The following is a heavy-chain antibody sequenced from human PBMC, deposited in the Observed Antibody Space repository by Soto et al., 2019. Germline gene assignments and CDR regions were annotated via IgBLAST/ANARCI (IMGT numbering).Heavy chain of an antibody. CDR2: INHSGTT. V-gene: IGHV4-34*02. CDR1: VGSFSGYY. Sequence: QVQLQQWGAGLLKPSETLSLSCAVYVGSFSGYYWSWIRQSPGMGLEWIGEINHSGTTNYNPSLKSRVTIPVDTSKNQFSLKLRSVTAADTAVYYCARNQLLLSDGARYGMDVWAQGTTVTVSS. J-gene: IGHJ6*02. CDR3: ARNQLLLSDGARYGMDV. D-gene: IGHD2-2*01.